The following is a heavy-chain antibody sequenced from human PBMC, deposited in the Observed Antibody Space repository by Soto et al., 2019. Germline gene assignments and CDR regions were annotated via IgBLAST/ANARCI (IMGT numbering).Heavy chain of an antibody. D-gene: IGHD6-13*01. CDR3: AREAAATRSDYYYTDV. J-gene: IGHJ6*03. Sequence: EVQLVESGGGLVQPGGSLRLSCAASGFTFSSYSMNWVRQAPWKGLEWVSYISSSSSTIYYADSVTGRFTISRDNAKNSLYLQMNSLRAEDTAVYYCAREAAATRSDYYYTDVWGKGTTVTVSS. V-gene: IGHV3-48*01. CDR2: ISSSSSTI. CDR1: GFTFSSYS.